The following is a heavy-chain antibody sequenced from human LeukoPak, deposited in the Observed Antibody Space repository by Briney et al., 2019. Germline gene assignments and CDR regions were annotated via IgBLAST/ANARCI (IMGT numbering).Heavy chain of an antibody. CDR2: ISEDGSNK. D-gene: IGHD3-10*02. J-gene: IGHJ4*02. V-gene: IGHV3-7*01. Sequence: AGGSLRLSCAASGLTFRNYWMSLIRQAPGKGLEWAAHISEDGSNKYYVDSVKGRFTISRDNAKNSLYLQMNSLRVEDTAVYYCVSWSGKYYVTSEIPANSWGQGTLVTVSS. CDR1: GLTFRNYW. CDR3: VSWSGKYYVTSEIPANS.